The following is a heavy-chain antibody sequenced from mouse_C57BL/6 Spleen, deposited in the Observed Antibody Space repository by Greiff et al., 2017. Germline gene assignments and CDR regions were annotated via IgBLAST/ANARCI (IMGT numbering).Heavy chain of an antibody. Sequence: VQLQQSGAELVRPGASVTLSCKASGYTFTDYEMHWVKQTPVHGLEWIGAIDPETGGTAYNQKFKGKAILTVDKSSSTAYMQLSSLTSEDSAVYDCAICGNALAMDDGGEGTSVTVSS. J-gene: IGHJ4*01. CDR3: AICGNALAMDD. D-gene: IGHD2-1*01. CDR1: GYTFTDYE. V-gene: IGHV1-15*01. CDR2: IDPETGGT.